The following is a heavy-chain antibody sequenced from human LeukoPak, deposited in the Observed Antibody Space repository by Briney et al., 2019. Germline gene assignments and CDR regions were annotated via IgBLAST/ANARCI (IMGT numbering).Heavy chain of an antibody. CDR1: GFTFSSHA. CDR3: AKGKFGILTGDDY. Sequence: GGSLRLSCAAPGFTFSSHAMSWVRQAPGKGLEWVSHISGSGGSTYYADSVKGRFTISRDNSKNTLYLQMNSLRAEDTAVYYGAKGKFGILTGDDYWGQGTLVTVSS. J-gene: IGHJ4*02. CDR2: ISGSGGST. V-gene: IGHV3-23*01. D-gene: IGHD3-9*01.